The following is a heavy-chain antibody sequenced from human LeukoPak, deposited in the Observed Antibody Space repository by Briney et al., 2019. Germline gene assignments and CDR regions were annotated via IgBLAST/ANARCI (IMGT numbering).Heavy chain of an antibody. CDR3: AKDHSTIFGVVTSEDYFDY. CDR1: GFTFSSYG. CDR2: ISGSGGST. Sequence: GGSLRLSCAASGFTFSSYGMHWVRQAPGKGLEWVSAISGSGGSTYYADSVKGRFTISRDNSKNTLYLQMNSLRAEDTAVYYCAKDHSTIFGVVTSEDYFDYWGQGTLVTVSS. D-gene: IGHD3-3*01. V-gene: IGHV3-23*01. J-gene: IGHJ4*02.